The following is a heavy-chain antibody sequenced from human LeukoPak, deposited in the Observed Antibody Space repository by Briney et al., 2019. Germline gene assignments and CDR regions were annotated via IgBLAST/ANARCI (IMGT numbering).Heavy chain of an antibody. J-gene: IGHJ4*02. Sequence: PSETLSLTCTVSGCSLSTYCWTWVRQSAGKGLEWIGRICTSGSTNDNPSLKSRVTMSVDTSKNQFSLKLTSVTAADTAIYYCAREGSVNVYPPRLDYWGQGTLVTVSS. D-gene: IGHD6-25*01. CDR1: GCSLSTYC. CDR2: ICTSGST. V-gene: IGHV4-4*07. CDR3: AREGSVNVYPPRLDY.